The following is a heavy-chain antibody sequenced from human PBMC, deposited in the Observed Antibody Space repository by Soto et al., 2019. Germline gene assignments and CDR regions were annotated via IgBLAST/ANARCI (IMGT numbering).Heavy chain of an antibody. CDR2: INPSGGST. V-gene: IGHV1-46*01. CDR1: GYTFTSYY. D-gene: IGHD3-3*01. CDR3: ARDSKRITIFGLGPPETYYYGMDV. J-gene: IGHJ6*02. Sequence: ASVKVSCKASGYTFTSYYMHWVRQAPGQGLEWMGIINPSGGSTSYAQKFQGRVTMTRDTSTSTVYMELSSLRSEDTAVYYCARDSKRITIFGLGPPETYYYGMDVWRQGPQVTSP.